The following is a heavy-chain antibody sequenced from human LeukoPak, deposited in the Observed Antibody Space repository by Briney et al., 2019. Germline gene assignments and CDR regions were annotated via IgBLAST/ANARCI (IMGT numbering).Heavy chain of an antibody. Sequence: ASVKVSCKASGYTFTSNYIHWVRQAPGQGLEWMGMIYPRDGSTSYAQKFQGRVTITADESTSTAYMELSSLRSEDTAVYYCALTVFGAEYFQHWGQGTLVTVSS. CDR3: ALTVFGAEYFQH. J-gene: IGHJ1*01. V-gene: IGHV1-46*01. CDR1: GYTFTSNY. CDR2: IYPRDGST. D-gene: IGHD3-10*02.